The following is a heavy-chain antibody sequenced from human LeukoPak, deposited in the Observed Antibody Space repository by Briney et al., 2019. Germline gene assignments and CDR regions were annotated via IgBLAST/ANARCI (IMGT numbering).Heavy chain of an antibody. J-gene: IGHJ4*02. Sequence: GGSLRLSCAASGFTFSDYDMHWVRQATGKGLEWVSSIGTAGDTYYTGSVKGRFTISRDNAKNSLYLQMNSLRAEDTAVYYCARGVPRPFDYWGQGTLVTVSS. CDR3: ARGVPRPFDY. CDR1: GFTFSDYD. CDR2: IGTAGDT. V-gene: IGHV3-13*01.